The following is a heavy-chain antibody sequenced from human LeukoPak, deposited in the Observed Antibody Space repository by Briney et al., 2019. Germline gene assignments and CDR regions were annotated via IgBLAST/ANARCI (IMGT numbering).Heavy chain of an antibody. V-gene: IGHV4-4*09. CDR1: GGSISSFY. J-gene: IGHJ5*02. CDR3: AKRQGPNSGSYDYFDP. D-gene: IGHD1-26*01. Sequence: PSETLSLTCTVSGGSISSFYWTWIRQPPGQGLEWIAYIHSSGYTNYNPSLKSRVTISVDTSKNQFSLKVPSVTAADTAVYYCAKRQGPNSGSYDYFDPWGQGTLVTVSS. CDR2: IHSSGYT.